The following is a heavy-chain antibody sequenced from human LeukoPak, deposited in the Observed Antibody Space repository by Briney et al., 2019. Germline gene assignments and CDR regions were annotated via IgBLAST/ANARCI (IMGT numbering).Heavy chain of an antibody. CDR2: IKQDGSEK. J-gene: IGHJ4*02. Sequence: PGGSLRLSCAASGFTLRSYWMSWVRQAPGKGVEWVANIKQDGSEKYYVDSVKGRFTISRDNAKNALYLQMHSLRAEDTAVYYCARAASGTTWQDSVWGQGTLVTVSS. V-gene: IGHV3-7*04. CDR3: ARAASGTTWQDSV. D-gene: IGHD2-15*01. CDR1: GFTLRSYW.